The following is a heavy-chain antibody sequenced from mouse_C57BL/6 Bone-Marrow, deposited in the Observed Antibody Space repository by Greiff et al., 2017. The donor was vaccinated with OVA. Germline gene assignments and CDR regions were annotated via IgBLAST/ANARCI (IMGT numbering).Heavy chain of an antibody. CDR2: IHPNSGGT. Sequence: QVQLQQPGAELVKPGASVKLSCKASGYTFTSYWMHWVKQRPGQGLEWIGMIHPNSGGTNYNEKFKSKATLTVDKSSSTAYMQLSSLTSEDSAVYYCARDGNYFFDYWGQGTTLTVSS. CDR3: ARDGNYFFDY. CDR1: GYTFTSYW. V-gene: IGHV1-64*01. J-gene: IGHJ2*01. D-gene: IGHD2-1*01.